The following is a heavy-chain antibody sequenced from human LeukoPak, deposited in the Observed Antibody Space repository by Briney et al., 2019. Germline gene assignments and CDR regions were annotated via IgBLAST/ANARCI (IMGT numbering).Heavy chain of an antibody. D-gene: IGHD5-24*01. Sequence: GGSLRLSCVASGFPFSSYWMTWVRQAPGKGLEWAANIKQDGSKKSYVDSVKGRFTISRDNAKNSLYLQMNSLRAEDTAVYYCTRVGYIDEGIDYWGQGTLVTVSS. CDR3: TRVGYIDEGIDY. V-gene: IGHV3-7*04. CDR1: GFPFSSYW. CDR2: IKQDGSKK. J-gene: IGHJ4*02.